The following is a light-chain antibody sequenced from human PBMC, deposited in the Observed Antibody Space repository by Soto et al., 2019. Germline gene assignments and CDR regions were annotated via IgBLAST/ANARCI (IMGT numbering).Light chain of an antibody. V-gene: IGLV2-14*01. CDR3: SSYTNINTRACV. J-gene: IGLJ1*01. CDR1: SGDIGSYNR. CDR2: EVT. Sequence: QSVRTQPASVSGSLGQPITISCDVTSGDIGSYNRVSWYQQHPGKAPKLIIYEVTDRPSGVSNRFSGSKSGNTASLTISGLQAEDEAEYYCSSYTNINTRACVFGTGTKVTVL.